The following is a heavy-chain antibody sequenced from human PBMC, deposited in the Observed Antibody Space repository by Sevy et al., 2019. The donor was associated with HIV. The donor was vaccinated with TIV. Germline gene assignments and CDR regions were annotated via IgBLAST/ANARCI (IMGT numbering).Heavy chain of an antibody. V-gene: IGHV3-33*08. J-gene: IGHJ5*01. D-gene: IGHD1-1*01. Sequence: GGSLRLSCAASGFTYGTHSMNWVRQAPGKGLEWVAAIWYDGRTERYADSVQGRFTISRDNSKKTLYLQMNSLRDEDTAIYYCARDAARVIVPTAGFDSWGQGTLVTVSS. CDR2: IWYDGRTE. CDR1: GFTYGTHS. CDR3: ARDAARVIVPTAGFDS.